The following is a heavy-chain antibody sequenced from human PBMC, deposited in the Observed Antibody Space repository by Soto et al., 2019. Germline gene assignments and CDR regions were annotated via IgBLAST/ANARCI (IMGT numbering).Heavy chain of an antibody. Sequence: PGGSLRLSCAASGFPFSSYSMNWVRQAPGKGLEWVARIKSKTDGGTTDYAAPVKDRFTISRDDSQNTLYLQMSSLKTEDTAMYYCTTDDFWSGQTIDYWGQGTLVTVSS. CDR2: IKSKTDGGTT. V-gene: IGHV3-15*07. J-gene: IGHJ4*02. D-gene: IGHD3-3*01. CDR1: GFPFSSYS. CDR3: TTDDFWSGQTIDY.